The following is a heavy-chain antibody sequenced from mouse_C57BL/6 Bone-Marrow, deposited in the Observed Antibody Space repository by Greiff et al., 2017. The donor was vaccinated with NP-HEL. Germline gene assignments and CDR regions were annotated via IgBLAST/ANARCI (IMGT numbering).Heavy chain of an antibody. CDR3: ARRDLLLFAY. CDR2: INPYNGGT. V-gene: IGHV1-19*01. Sequence: EVQLQQSGPVLVKPGASVKMSCKASGYTFTDYYMNWVKQSHGKSLEWIGVINPYNGGTSYNQKFKGKATLTVDKSSSTAYMELSSLTSEDSAVYYCARRDLLLFAYWGQGTLVTVSA. CDR1: GYTFTDYY. J-gene: IGHJ3*01. D-gene: IGHD2-1*01.